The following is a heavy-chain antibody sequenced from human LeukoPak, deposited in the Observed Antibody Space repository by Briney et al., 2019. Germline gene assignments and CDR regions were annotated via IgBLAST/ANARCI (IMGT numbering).Heavy chain of an antibody. J-gene: IGHJ4*02. Sequence: SETLSLTCTVSGGSISSSSYYWGWIRQPPGKGLEWIGSIYYSGSTYYNPSLKSRVTISVDTSKNQLSLKLSSVTAADTAVYYCAALYDSNGYYYRWGQGTLVTVSS. CDR3: AALYDSNGYYYR. CDR2: IYYSGST. D-gene: IGHD3-22*01. V-gene: IGHV4-39*07. CDR1: GGSISSSSYY.